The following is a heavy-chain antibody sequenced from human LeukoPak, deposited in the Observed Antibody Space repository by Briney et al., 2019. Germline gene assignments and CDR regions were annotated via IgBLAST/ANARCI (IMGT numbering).Heavy chain of an antibody. CDR3: ARDLRQLVLLPNWFDP. CDR1: GYTFTSYG. V-gene: IGHV1-18*01. D-gene: IGHD6-13*01. J-gene: IGHJ5*02. Sequence: GASVKVSCKASGYTFTSYGISWVRQAPGQGREWMGWISAYNGNTNYAQKLQGRVTMTTDTSTSTAYMELRSLRSDDTAVYYCARDLRQLVLLPNWFDPWGQGTLVTVSS. CDR2: ISAYNGNT.